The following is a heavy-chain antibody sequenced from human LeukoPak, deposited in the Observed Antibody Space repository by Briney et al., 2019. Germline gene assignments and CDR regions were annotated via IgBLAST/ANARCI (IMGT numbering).Heavy chain of an antibody. D-gene: IGHD3-22*01. CDR3: ARELAYYYDSSGYYYPLDY. CDR2: ISAYNGNT. V-gene: IGHV1-18*01. Sequence: ASVKVSCKASGYTFTSYGISWVRQAPGQGLEWMGWISAYNGNTNYAQKLQGRVTMTTDTSTSTAYMELRSLRPDDTAVYYCARELAYYYDSSGYYYPLDYWGQGTLVTVPS. J-gene: IGHJ4*02. CDR1: GYTFTSYG.